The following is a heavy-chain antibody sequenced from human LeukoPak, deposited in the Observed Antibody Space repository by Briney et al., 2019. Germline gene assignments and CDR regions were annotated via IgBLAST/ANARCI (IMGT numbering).Heavy chain of an antibody. Sequence: SETLSLTCTVSGGSITSYYWSWIRQPAGKGLEWIGRIYTSGNTNYNPSLKSRVTMSVDTSKNQFSLKLSSVTAADTAVYYCARGLTPDGDFWSGYPLYWDVWGKGTTVTVSS. J-gene: IGHJ6*04. D-gene: IGHD3-3*01. CDR1: GGSITSYY. CDR2: IYTSGNT. CDR3: ARGLTPDGDFWSGYPLYWDV. V-gene: IGHV4-4*07.